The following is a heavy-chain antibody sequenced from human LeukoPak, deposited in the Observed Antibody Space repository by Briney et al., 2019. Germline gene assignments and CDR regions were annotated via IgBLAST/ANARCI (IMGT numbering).Heavy chain of an antibody. CDR1: GFTFSSYS. CDR3: ARDRKRDCSSTSCPRGAGY. Sequence: PGGSLRLSCAASGFTFSSYSMNWLRQAPGKGLEWVSSISSSSSYISYADSVKGRFTISRDNAKNSLYLQMNSLRAEDTAVYYCARDRKRDCSSTSCPRGAGYWGQGTLVTVSS. CDR2: ISSSSSYI. V-gene: IGHV3-21*01. D-gene: IGHD2-2*01. J-gene: IGHJ4*02.